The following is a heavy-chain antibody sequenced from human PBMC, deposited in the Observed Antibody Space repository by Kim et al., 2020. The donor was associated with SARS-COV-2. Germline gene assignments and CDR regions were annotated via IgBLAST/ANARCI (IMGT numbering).Heavy chain of an antibody. J-gene: IGHJ4*02. Sequence: ASVKVSCKASGYTFTTYSIHWVRQAPGQSLEWVGWINAGTGNTAYSQKFRSRVTITRDTSANTAYMELNSLRSEDTAVYYCASGPETTREFDYWGQGTLVTVSS. V-gene: IGHV1-3*01. CDR3: ASGPETTREFDY. CDR2: INAGTGNT. D-gene: IGHD1-7*01. CDR1: GYTFTTYS.